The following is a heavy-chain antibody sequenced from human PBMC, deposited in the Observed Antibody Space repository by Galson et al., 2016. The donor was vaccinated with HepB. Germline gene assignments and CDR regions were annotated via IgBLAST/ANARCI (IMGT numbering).Heavy chain of an antibody. Sequence: SLRLSCADSGYTLSTSIIHWVRKPPGEGLERVTAMSFDRIRKYYADSVKDRFTISRDNSNNIVYLQMDSMRPEDTAVYYCAREGGTSGRAGFFDYWGRGILVTVSS. CDR1: GYTLSTSI. J-gene: IGHJ4*02. D-gene: IGHD6-25*01. CDR3: AREGGTSGRAGFFDY. V-gene: IGHV3-30-3*01. CDR2: MSFDRIRK.